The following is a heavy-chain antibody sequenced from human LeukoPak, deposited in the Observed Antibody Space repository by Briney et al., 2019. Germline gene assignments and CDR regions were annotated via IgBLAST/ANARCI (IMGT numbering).Heavy chain of an antibody. J-gene: IGHJ1*01. CDR2: INHSGST. CDR1: GGSFSGYY. V-gene: IGHV4-34*01. D-gene: IGHD2-2*01. Sequence: PSETLSLTCAVYGGSFSGYYWSWIRQPPGKGLEWIGEINHSGSTNYNPSLKSRVTISVDPSKNQFSLKLSSVTAADTAVYYCARGWRYGSCSSNSCYSYFQHWGQGTLVTVSS. CDR3: ARGWRYGSCSSNSCYSYFQH.